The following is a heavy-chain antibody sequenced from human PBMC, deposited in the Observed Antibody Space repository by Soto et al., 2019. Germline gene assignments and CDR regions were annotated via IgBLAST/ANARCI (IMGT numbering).Heavy chain of an antibody. J-gene: IGHJ6*02. D-gene: IGHD1-26*01. V-gene: IGHV3-30*18. Sequence: PGGSLRLSCAASGFSFSTYGMHWVRQAPGKGLEWVAFISNDGSSTYYADAVKGRFTISRDNSKSTLYLQMNSLRAEDTAVYYCGKGRSYYYYYGVDVWGQGTTVTVSS. CDR3: GKGRSYYYYYGVDV. CDR1: GFSFSTYG. CDR2: ISNDGSST.